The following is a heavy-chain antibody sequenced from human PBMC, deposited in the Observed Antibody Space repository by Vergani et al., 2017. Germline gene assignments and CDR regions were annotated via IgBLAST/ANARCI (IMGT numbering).Heavy chain of an antibody. CDR2: IHPADSDT. J-gene: IGHJ4*02. CDR3: ARLYGRDSSGSKYFDY. CDR1: GYSFTNYW. V-gene: IGHV5-51*01. D-gene: IGHD3-22*01. Sequence: EVQLVQSGAEVKKPGESLKISCQISGYSFTNYWIVWVRQMPGKGLEWLGIIHPADSDTRYGPSFQGQVTISVDKSISTTYLQRSSLRASDSAMYYCARLYGRDSSGSKYFDYWGQGTLVTVSS.